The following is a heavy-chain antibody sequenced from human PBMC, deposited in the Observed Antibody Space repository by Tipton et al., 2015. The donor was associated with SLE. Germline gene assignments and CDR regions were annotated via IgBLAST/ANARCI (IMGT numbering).Heavy chain of an antibody. V-gene: IGHV4-61*08. J-gene: IGHJ4*02. CDR1: GGSISSGGYF. Sequence: TLSLTCTVSGGSISSGGYFWTWIRQLPDKGLEWIGYIYYSGSTNYNPALKSRVTISVDTSKNQVSLKLSSVTAADTAVYYCARDVYSYPFDFWGQVNLVTVFS. CDR3: ARDVYSYPFDF. CDR2: IYYSGST. D-gene: IGHD5-18*01.